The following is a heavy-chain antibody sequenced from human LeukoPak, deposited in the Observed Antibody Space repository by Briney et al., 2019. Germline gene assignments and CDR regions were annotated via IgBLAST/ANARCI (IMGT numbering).Heavy chain of an antibody. Sequence: ASVKVSCKASGFTFTSYDINWVRQASGQGLEWMGWMNPNNGNTGYAQKFQGRVTMTRDTSISTAYMELRGLRSDDTAVYYCAREDYYGSGSSPGNYWGQGTLVTVSS. J-gene: IGHJ4*02. V-gene: IGHV1-8*01. D-gene: IGHD3-10*01. CDR2: MNPNNGNT. CDR1: GFTFTSYD. CDR3: AREDYYGSGSSPGNY.